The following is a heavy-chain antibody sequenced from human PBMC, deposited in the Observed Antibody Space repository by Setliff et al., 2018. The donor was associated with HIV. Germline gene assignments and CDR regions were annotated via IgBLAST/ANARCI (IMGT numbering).Heavy chain of an antibody. CDR1: GYTFTSYY. J-gene: IGHJ4*02. CDR3: ATTKGLSSGYDY. D-gene: IGHD3-22*01. Sequence: ASVKVSCKASGYTFTSYYMHWVRQAPGQGLEWMGIINPSGGSTSYAQKFQGRVTITADISTRTVYMELSSLTSEDTAVYYCATTKGLSSGYDYWGQGTLVTVS. CDR2: INPSGGST. V-gene: IGHV1-46*01.